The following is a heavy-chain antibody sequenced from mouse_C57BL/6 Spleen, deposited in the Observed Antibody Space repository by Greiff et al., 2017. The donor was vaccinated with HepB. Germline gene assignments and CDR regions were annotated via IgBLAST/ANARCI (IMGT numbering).Heavy chain of an antibody. CDR2: ISSGSSTI. J-gene: IGHJ2*01. Sequence: EVKLVESGGGLVKPGGSLKLSCAASGFTFSDYGMHWVRQAPEKGLEWVAYISSGSSTIYYADTVNGRFTISRDNAKNTLFLQMTSLRSEDTAMYYCATITTVPFDYWGQGTTLTVSS. V-gene: IGHV5-17*01. D-gene: IGHD1-1*01. CDR1: GFTFSDYG. CDR3: ATITTVPFDY.